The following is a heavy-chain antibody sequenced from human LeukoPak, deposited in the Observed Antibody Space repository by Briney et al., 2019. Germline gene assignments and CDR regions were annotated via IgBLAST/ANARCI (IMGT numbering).Heavy chain of an antibody. J-gene: IGHJ4*02. V-gene: IGHV4-31*03. CDR3: ARAVILTPPDY. D-gene: IGHD3-9*01. CDR2: ISSSGST. Sequence: SETLSLTCTVFRGSVSSGNYYWSWIRQHPGKGLEWIGYISSSGSTHYKSSLKSRVIISADTSTNQFSLRLSSVTAADTAFYYCARAVILTPPDYWGQGILVTVSS. CDR1: RGSVSSGNYY.